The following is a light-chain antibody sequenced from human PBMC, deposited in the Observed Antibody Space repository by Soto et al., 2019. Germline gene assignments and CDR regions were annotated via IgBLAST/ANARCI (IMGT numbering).Light chain of an antibody. CDR3: CSYAGSSTP. CDR2: EGS. V-gene: IGLV2-23*01. Sequence: QSALTQPASVSGSPGQSITIPCTGTSSDVGSYNLVSWYQQHPGKAPKLMIYEGSKRPSGVSNRFSGSKSGNTASLTISGLQAEDEADYYCCSYAGSSTPFGGGTKVTVL. CDR1: SSDVGSYNL. J-gene: IGLJ3*02.